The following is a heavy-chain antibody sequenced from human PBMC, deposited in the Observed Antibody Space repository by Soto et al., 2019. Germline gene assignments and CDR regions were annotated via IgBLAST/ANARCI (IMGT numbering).Heavy chain of an antibody. Sequence: SETLSLTCTVSGVSISGSRYYWSWIRQPPGRGLEWIGNIYYSGSTYYTPALKSRVTLSVDTSKNQFSLNLNSVTAADTAVYYCARGGIPPSGYGIAYAMDVWGQGTTVTVSS. CDR2: IYYSGST. CDR3: ARGGIPPSGYGIAYAMDV. CDR1: GVSISGSRYY. J-gene: IGHJ6*02. V-gene: IGHV4-39*01. D-gene: IGHD1-26*01.